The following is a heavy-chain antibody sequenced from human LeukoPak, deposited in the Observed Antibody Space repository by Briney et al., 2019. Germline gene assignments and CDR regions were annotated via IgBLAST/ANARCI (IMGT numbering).Heavy chain of an antibody. CDR3: ASSLRPSTYYYDCSGLDI. Sequence: SETLSLTCTVSGYSISSGYYWGWIRQPPGKGLEWIGSIYHSGSTYYNPSLKSRVTISVDTSKNQFSLKLSSVTAADTAVYYCASSLRPSTYYYDCSGLDIWGQGTMVTVSS. D-gene: IGHD3-22*01. V-gene: IGHV4-38-2*02. J-gene: IGHJ3*02. CDR2: IYHSGST. CDR1: GYSISSGYY.